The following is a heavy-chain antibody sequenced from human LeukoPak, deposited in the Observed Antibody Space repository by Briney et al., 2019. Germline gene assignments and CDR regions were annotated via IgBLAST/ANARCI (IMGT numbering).Heavy chain of an antibody. CDR3: ATHARYYYDSSGYWFDY. Sequence: GASVKVSCKVSGYTXTELSMHGVRQAPGKGLEWMGGFDPEDGEAIYAQKFQGRVTMTEDTSTDTAYMELSSLRSEDTAVYYCATHARYYYDSSGYWFDYWGQGTLVTVSS. CDR2: FDPEDGEA. D-gene: IGHD3-22*01. V-gene: IGHV1-24*01. CDR1: GYTXTELS. J-gene: IGHJ4*02.